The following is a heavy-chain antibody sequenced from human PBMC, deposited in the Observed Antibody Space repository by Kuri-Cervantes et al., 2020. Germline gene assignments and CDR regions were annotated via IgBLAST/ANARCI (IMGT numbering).Heavy chain of an antibody. V-gene: IGHV3-74*01. Sequence: GESLKISCAASGFTFSSYWMHWVRQAPGKGLAWVSRINSDGSSTSYADSVKGRFTISRDNAKNTLYLQMNSLRAEDTAVYYCARGHNSSGWYYGYWGQGTLVTVSS. CDR3: ARGHNSSGWYYGY. D-gene: IGHD6-19*01. CDR2: INSDGSST. CDR1: GFTFSSYW. J-gene: IGHJ4*02.